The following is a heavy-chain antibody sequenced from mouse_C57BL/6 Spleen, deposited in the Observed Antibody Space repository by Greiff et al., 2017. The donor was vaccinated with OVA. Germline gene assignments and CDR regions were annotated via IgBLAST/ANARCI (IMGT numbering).Heavy chain of an antibody. CDR3: TRTLQSFAY. Sequence: LVESGAELVRPGASVTLSCKASGYTFTDYEMHWVKQTPVHGLEWIGAIDPETGGTAYNQKFKGKAILTADKSSSTAYMELRSLTSEDSAVYYCTRTLQSFAYWGQGTLVTVSA. CDR2: IDPETGGT. J-gene: IGHJ3*01. V-gene: IGHV1-15*01. CDR1: GYTFTDYE.